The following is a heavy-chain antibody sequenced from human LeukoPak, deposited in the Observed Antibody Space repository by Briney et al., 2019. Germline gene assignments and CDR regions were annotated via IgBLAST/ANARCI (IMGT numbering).Heavy chain of an antibody. J-gene: IGHJ3*01. Sequence: PSETLSLTCTVSGVSMSSSPYYWGWIRQPPGKGLEWIGTIYDSGNTNYNPSLKSRVTISVDTSRNQFSLRLSSVTAADTAVYFCARQKAVPRSSGAFDFWGQGTMVTVSS. V-gene: IGHV4-39*01. CDR1: GVSMSSSPYY. CDR2: IYDSGNT. CDR3: ARQKAVPRSSGAFDF. D-gene: IGHD4-17*01.